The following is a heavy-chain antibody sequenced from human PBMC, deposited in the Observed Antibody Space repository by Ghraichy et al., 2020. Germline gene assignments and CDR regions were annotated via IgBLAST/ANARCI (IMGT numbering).Heavy chain of an antibody. CDR3: ARVLLDSHGYEADF. Sequence: GESLNISCRTSGFTFRSYGMHWVRQAPGKGLEWVSFISHNGGNQYHADSVKGRFTISRDNSENKLYLEMNRLRSEDTAVYFCARVLLDSHGYEADFWGQGTLVTVSS. V-gene: IGHV3-30*03. CDR2: ISHNGGNQ. D-gene: IGHD5-18*01. CDR1: GFTFRSYG. J-gene: IGHJ4*02.